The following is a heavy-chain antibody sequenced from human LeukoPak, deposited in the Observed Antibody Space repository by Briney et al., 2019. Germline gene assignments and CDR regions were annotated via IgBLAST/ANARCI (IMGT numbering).Heavy chain of an antibody. CDR2: FDPEDGET. J-gene: IGHJ4*02. D-gene: IGHD3-22*01. Sequence: ASVKVSCKGSGYTLTELSMHWVRQAPGKGLEWMGGFDPEDGETIYAQKFQGRVTMTEDTSTDTAYMELSSLRSEDTAVYYCATEVDYYDSSGYYSDYWGQGTLVTVSS. CDR3: ATEVDYYDSSGYYSDY. V-gene: IGHV1-24*01. CDR1: GYTLTELS.